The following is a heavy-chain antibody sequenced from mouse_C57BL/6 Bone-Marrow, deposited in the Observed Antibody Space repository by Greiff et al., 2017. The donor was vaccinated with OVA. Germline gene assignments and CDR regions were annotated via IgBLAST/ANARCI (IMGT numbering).Heavy chain of an antibody. J-gene: IGHJ1*03. Sequence: VQRVESGAELARPGASVKLSCKASGYTFTSYGISWVKQRTGQGLEWIGEIYPRSGNTYYNEKFKGKATLTAAKSSSTAYMELRSLTSEDSAVYFCARNEYFEVWGTGTTVTVSS. CDR1: GYTFTSYG. CDR3: ARNEYFEV. CDR2: IYPRSGNT. V-gene: IGHV1-81*01.